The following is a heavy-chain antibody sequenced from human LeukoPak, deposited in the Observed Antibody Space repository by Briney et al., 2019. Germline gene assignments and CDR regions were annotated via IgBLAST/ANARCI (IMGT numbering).Heavy chain of an antibody. D-gene: IGHD2-2*01. Sequence: GGSLRLSCAASGFTFSSYSMNWVRQAPGKGLEWVSSISNSSSYIYYADSVKGRFTISRDNSKNSLYLQMNSLRAEDTAVYYCAGLLGYCSSTSCYPDYWGQGTLVTVSS. CDR3: AGLLGYCSSTSCYPDY. J-gene: IGHJ4*02. CDR2: ISNSSSYI. CDR1: GFTFSSYS. V-gene: IGHV3-21*01.